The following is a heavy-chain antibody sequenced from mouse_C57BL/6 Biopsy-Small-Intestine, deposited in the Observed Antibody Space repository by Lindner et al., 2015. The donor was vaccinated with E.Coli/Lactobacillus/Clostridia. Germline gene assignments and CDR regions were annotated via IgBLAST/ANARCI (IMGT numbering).Heavy chain of an antibody. Sequence: EVQLQESGPSLVRPSQTLSLTCTVTGFSINSDGYWIWIRQFPGNKLEYIGYTFYSGITYYNPSLESRTYITRDTSKNQFSLKLSSVTTEDTATYYCARDYYYGSYWYFDVWGTGTTVTVSS. D-gene: IGHD1-1*01. CDR1: GFSINSDGY. V-gene: IGHV3-3*01. J-gene: IGHJ1*03. CDR3: ARDYYYGSYWYFDV. CDR2: TFYSGIT.